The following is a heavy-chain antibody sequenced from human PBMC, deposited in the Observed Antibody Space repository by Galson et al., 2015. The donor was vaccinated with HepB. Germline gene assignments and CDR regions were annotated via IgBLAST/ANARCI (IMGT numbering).Heavy chain of an antibody. V-gene: IGHV1-69*13. D-gene: IGHD6-19*01. J-gene: IGHJ5*02. CDR1: GGTFSSYA. Sequence: SVKVSCKASGGTFSSYAISWVRQAPGQGLEWMGGIIPIFGTANYAQKFQGRVTITADESTSTAYMELSSLRSEDTAVYYCARRLSIAVADPGWFDPWGQGTLVTVSS. CDR2: IIPIFGTA. CDR3: ARRLSIAVADPGWFDP.